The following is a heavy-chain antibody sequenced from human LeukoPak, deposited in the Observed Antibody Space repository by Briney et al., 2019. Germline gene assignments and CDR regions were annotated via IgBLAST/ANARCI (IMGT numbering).Heavy chain of an antibody. CDR1: GFTFSSYA. D-gene: IGHD3-10*01. Sequence: PGGSLRLSCAASGFTFSSYAMSWVRQAPGKGLEWVSAISGSGGSTYYADSVKGRFTISRDNSKNTLYLQMNSLRAEDTAVYYCAKPMPHMVRGVLGGMDVWGQGTTVTVSS. CDR2: ISGSGGST. J-gene: IGHJ6*02. CDR3: AKPMPHMVRGVLGGMDV. V-gene: IGHV3-23*01.